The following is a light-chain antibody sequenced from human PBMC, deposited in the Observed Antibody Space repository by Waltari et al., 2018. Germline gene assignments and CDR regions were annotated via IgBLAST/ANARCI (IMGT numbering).Light chain of an antibody. J-gene: IGLJ3*02. CDR2: EVS. Sequence: QSALTQPASVSGSPGQPITISCTGTTSSVGGSDYVSRYQHHPGKAPKPMIYEVSKRPSGVSNRFSGSKSGNTASLTISGLQAEDEADYYCSSFTNSNTWLFGGGTKLTVL. CDR3: SSFTNSNTWL. CDR1: TSSVGGSDY. V-gene: IGLV2-14*01.